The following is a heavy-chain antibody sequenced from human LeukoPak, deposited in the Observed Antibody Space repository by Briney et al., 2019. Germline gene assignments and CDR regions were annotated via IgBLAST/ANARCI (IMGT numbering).Heavy chain of an antibody. CDR2: VYASGST. CDR3: ARDSPSSAFDI. J-gene: IGHJ3*02. D-gene: IGHD3-10*01. Sequence: SETLSLTCTVSGGSIGSDYWSWIRQPAGKGLDWIGRVYASGSTSYNPSLKSRVTMSLGTSKNQFSLKLTSVTAADTAVYFCARDSPSSAFDIWGQGTMVTVSS. CDR1: GGSIGSDY. V-gene: IGHV4-4*07.